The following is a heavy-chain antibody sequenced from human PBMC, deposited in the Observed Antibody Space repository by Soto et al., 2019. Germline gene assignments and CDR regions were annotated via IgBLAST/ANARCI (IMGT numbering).Heavy chain of an antibody. Sequence: PXEALSVTCPVAGGSITIYYWSWIPQPPGKGLEWIGEIYYSGDTNYNPSLKSRVTISVDTSKNQFSLKLSSVTAADTAVYYCAKDKTGGSNSNDAFDIWGQGTMVTV. CDR2: IYYSGDT. D-gene: IGHD2-15*01. J-gene: IGHJ3*02. V-gene: IGHV4-59*01. CDR3: AKDKTGGSNSNDAFDI. CDR1: GGSITIYY.